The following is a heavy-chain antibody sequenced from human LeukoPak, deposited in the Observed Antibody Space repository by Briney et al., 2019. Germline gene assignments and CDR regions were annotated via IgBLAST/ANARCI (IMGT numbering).Heavy chain of an antibody. CDR2: IPASGGST. Sequence: PGGSLRLSCVASGFTFSSNVMIWVRQAPGKGLEWVSSIPASGGSTYYADSVKGRFTISRDNSKNSLYLQMNSLRAEDTAVYYCAKDLHYGSGSQALDTWGQGTLVTVSS. CDR3: AKDLHYGSGSQALDT. J-gene: IGHJ5*02. V-gene: IGHV3-23*01. CDR1: GFTFSSNV. D-gene: IGHD3-10*01.